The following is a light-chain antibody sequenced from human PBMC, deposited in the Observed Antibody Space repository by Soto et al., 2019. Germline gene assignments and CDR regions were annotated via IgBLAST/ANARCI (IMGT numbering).Light chain of an antibody. Sequence: DIQVTQSPPTLSTSVGDRVTITCRASQTISTWMAWYQQKPGQAPKLLVYDASTLQSGVASRFSGSGSGTEFTLIISGLQPDDSATYYCQQYTNTNNPWMLGQGTKVDI. CDR1: QTISTW. CDR2: DAS. J-gene: IGKJ1*01. V-gene: IGKV1-5*01. CDR3: QQYTNTNNPWM.